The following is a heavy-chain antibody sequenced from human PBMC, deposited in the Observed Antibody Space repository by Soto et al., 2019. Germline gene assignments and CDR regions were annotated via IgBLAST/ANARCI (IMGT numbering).Heavy chain of an antibody. CDR3: ARGVDTAMVPYYYGMDV. CDR2: IWYDGSNK. Sequence: GGSLRLSCAASGFTFSSYDMHWVRQAPGKGLEWVAVIWYDGSNKYYADSVKGRFTISRDNSKNTLYLQMNSLRAEDTAVYYCARGVDTAMVPYYYGMDVWGQGTTVTVSS. J-gene: IGHJ6*02. V-gene: IGHV3-33*01. D-gene: IGHD5-18*01. CDR1: GFTFSSYD.